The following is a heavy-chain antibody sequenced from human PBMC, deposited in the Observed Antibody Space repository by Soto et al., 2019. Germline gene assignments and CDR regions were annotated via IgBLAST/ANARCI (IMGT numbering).Heavy chain of an antibody. CDR2: IYYSGST. J-gene: IGHJ5*02. V-gene: IGHV4-31*03. D-gene: IGHD2-2*02. CDR3: ARYIVVVPAAIEGSFDP. CDR1: GGSISSGGYY. Sequence: SETLSLTCTVSGGSISSGGYYWSWIRQHPGKGLEWIGYIYYSGSTHYNPSLKSRVTISVDTSKNQFSLKLSSVTAADTAVYYCARYIVVVPAAIEGSFDPWGQGTLVTVSS.